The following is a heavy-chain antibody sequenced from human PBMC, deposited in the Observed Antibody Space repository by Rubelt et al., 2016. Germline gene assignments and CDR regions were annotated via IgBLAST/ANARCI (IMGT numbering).Heavy chain of an antibody. CDR1: GGSFSGYY. D-gene: IGHD3-22*01. CDR2: SNHSGRT. CDR3: AIADSSGPNAFDI. J-gene: IGHJ3*02. Sequence: QVQLQQWGAGLLKPSETLSLTCAVYGGSFSGYYWSWIRQPPGKWLVWVGESNHSGRTNYNPSPISRITSAVDTSKNQFSLKLSSVTAADTAVYYGAIADSSGPNAFDIWGQGTMVTVSS. V-gene: IGHV4-34*01.